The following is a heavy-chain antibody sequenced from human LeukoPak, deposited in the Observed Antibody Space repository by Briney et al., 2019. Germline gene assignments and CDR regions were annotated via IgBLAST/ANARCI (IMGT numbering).Heavy chain of an antibody. CDR1: GYTFSSYS. D-gene: IGHD2-2*02. CDR2: ISSSSYI. Sequence: GGSLRLSCAASGYTFSSYSMNWVRQAPGKGLEWVSSISSSSYIYYADSVKGRFTISRDNAKNSLYLQMNSLRADDTAVYYWARVNTRRYYFGMDVWGQGTTVTAYS. J-gene: IGHJ6*02. CDR3: ARVNTRRYYFGMDV. V-gene: IGHV3-21*01.